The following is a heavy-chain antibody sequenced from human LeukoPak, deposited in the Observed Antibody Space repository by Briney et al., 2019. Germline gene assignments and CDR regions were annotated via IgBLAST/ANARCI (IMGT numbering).Heavy chain of an antibody. D-gene: IGHD3-22*01. CDR3: ARGGDYYDSSSNWFDP. V-gene: IGHV3-11*04. J-gene: IGHJ5*02. Sequence: GGSLRLSCAASGFTFSNAWMSWVRQAPGKGLEWVSYISSSGSTIYYADSVKGRFTISRDNAKNSLYLQMNSLRAEDTAVYYCARGGDYYDSSSNWFDPWGQGTLVTVSS. CDR1: GFTFSNAW. CDR2: ISSSGSTI.